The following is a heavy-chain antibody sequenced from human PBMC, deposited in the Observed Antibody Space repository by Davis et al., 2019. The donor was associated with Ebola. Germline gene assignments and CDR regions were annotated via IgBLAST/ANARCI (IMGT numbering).Heavy chain of an antibody. CDR1: GDSVSANSVA. D-gene: IGHD3-22*01. Sequence: SQTLSLTCAISGDSVSANSVAWNWIRQSPSRGLEWLGRIYYRSRWNNDYAVSVKSRIAINADTSKNQFSLQLNSVTPEDTAVYFCTRESTLSDSSGYYYYFDYWGQGTLVTVSS. J-gene: IGHJ4*02. CDR3: TRESTLSDSSGYYYYFDY. CDR2: IYYRSRWNN. V-gene: IGHV6-1*01.